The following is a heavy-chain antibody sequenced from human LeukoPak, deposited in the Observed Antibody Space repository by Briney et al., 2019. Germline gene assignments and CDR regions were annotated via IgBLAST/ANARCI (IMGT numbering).Heavy chain of an antibody. D-gene: IGHD4-11*01. J-gene: IGHJ3*02. Sequence: GGSLTHSCSAYGFTFSSYPMRWLRPAPGKGLEGCSDISDSGGSTYYADSVESRFTISRDNSKNTLYLQMSTVRAEDTAVYYCAKEAYSSHPRVVGAFDIWGQGTMVTVSS. CDR2: ISDSGGST. CDR3: AKEAYSSHPRVVGAFDI. V-gene: IGHV3-23*01. CDR1: GFTFSSYP.